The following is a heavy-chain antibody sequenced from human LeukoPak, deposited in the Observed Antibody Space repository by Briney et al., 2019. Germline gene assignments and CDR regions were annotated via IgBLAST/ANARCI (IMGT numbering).Heavy chain of an antibody. D-gene: IGHD2-2*02. Sequence: SETLSLTCTVSGYSISSGYYWGWIRQPPGKGLEWIGSIYHSGSTYYNPSLKSRVTISVDTSKNQSSLKLSSVTAADTAVYYCARSMGVPAAISYFDYWGQGTLVTVSS. V-gene: IGHV4-38-2*02. J-gene: IGHJ4*02. CDR2: IYHSGST. CDR1: GYSISSGYY. CDR3: ARSMGVPAAISYFDY.